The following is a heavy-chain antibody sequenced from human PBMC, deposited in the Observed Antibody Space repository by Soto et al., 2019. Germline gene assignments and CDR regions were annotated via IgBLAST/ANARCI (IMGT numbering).Heavy chain of an antibody. J-gene: IGHJ3*02. V-gene: IGHV1-69*01. Sequence: QVQLVQSGAELKKPGSSVTVSCQASGGTFKTFGVSWVRQAPGQGLQWMGGIIPLLRTTDYAQNFQGRISIAADESTNTVFMELTSLRSEDTAVYYCARDVLGGWVEKTYRAFDIWGQGTLVAVSP. CDR1: GGTFKTFG. D-gene: IGHD1-26*01. CDR3: ARDVLGGWVEKTYRAFDI. CDR2: IIPLLRTT.